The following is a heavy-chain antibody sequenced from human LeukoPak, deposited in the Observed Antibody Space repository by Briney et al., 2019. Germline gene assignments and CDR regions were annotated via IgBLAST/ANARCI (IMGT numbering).Heavy chain of an antibody. D-gene: IGHD5-18*01. CDR3: ARITARVGRPIDY. Sequence: ASVKVSRKASGHTFTSYDINWVRQATGQGLEWMGWMNPNSGNTGYAQKFQGRVTMTRNTSISTAYMELSSLRSEDTAVYYCARITARVGRPIDYWGQGTLVTVSS. CDR1: GHTFTSYD. V-gene: IGHV1-8*01. J-gene: IGHJ4*02. CDR2: MNPNSGNT.